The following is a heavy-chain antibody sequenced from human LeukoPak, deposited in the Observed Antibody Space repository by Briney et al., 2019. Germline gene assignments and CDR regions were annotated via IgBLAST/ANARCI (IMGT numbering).Heavy chain of an antibody. CDR1: GGSISSYY. CDR3: ARGRAGIITFGGVIVSWFDP. D-gene: IGHD3-16*02. V-gene: IGHV4-59*01. CDR2: INYSGST. J-gene: IGHJ5*02. Sequence: SETLSLTCTVSGGSISSYYWSWIRQPPGKGLEWIGSINYSGSTNYNPSLKGGVTISVDTSKTQFSLKLSSMTDADTAVYYCARGRAGIITFGGVIVSWFDPWGQGTLVTASS.